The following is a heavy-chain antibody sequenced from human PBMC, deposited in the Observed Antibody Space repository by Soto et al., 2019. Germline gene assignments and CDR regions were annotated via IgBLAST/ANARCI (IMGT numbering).Heavy chain of an antibody. J-gene: IGHJ3*02. Sequence: QEQVQESGPGLVKPSETLSLTCTVSNGSISSHYWSWLRQPPGKGLEWIGYIYSSGSTIYSPSLKIRVTISVDTSKNQFSLKLSSVTAADTAVYYCARLRTTFDIWGQGTLVTVSS. CDR3: ARLRTTFDI. CDR2: IYSSGST. D-gene: IGHD3-10*01. CDR1: NGSISSHY. V-gene: IGHV4-59*11.